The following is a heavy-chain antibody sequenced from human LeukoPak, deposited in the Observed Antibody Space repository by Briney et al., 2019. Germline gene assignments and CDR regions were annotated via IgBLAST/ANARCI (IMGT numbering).Heavy chain of an antibody. CDR1: GFTFSTFA. D-gene: IGHD5-12*01. CDR2: IKQDGSEK. V-gene: IGHV3-7*01. CDR3: ARVAPGRPFDY. Sequence: GGSLRLSCAASGFTFSTFAMSWVRQAPGKGLEWVANIKQDGSEKYYVDSVKGRFTISRDNAKNSLYLQMNSLRADDTAVYYCARVAPGRPFDYWGQGTLVTVSS. J-gene: IGHJ4*02.